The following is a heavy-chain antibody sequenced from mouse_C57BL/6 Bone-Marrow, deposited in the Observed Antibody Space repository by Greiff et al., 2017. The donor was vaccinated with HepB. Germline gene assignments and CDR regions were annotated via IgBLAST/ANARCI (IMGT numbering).Heavy chain of an antibody. CDR2: IDPANGYT. CDR3: AIADLVGFAY. CDR1: GFNFKNTY. Sequence: EVQLQQSVAELVRPGASVKLSCTASGFNFKNTYMHWVKQRPEQGLEWIGRIDPANGYTKYAPKFQGKATITADTSSNTAYLQLSGLTSEDSAIYYGAIADLVGFAYWGQGALVTVST. V-gene: IGHV14-3*01. J-gene: IGHJ3*01. D-gene: IGHD1-1*02.